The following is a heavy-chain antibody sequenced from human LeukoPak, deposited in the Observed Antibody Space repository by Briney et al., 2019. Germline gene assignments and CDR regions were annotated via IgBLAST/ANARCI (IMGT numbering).Heavy chain of an antibody. V-gene: IGHV3-74*01. CDR1: GFTFSSYW. CDR2: ISGDGRNI. CDR3: VRESDVWSGPGIGRPLDV. D-gene: IGHD3-3*01. Sequence: GGSLRLSCVASGFTFSSYWLHWVRQDPRKGLVWVSRISGDGRNINYADSVRGRFTISRDNAKNSVSLQMDGLRAEDTAVYHCVRESDVWSGPGIGRPLDVWGKGTTVTVSS. J-gene: IGHJ6*04.